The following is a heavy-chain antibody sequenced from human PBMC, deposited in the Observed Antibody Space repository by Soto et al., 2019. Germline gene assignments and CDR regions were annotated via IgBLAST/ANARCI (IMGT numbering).Heavy chain of an antibody. V-gene: IGHV1-69*01. CDR2: IIPIFGTA. Sequence: QVQLVQSGAEVKKPGSSVKVSCKASGGTFSSYAISWVRQAPGQGLEWMGGIIPIFGTANYAQKFQGRVTITADESTSTAYMALSSLRSEDTAVYYCARVVPVTTHGADYYDGMDVWGQGTTVTVSS. D-gene: IGHD4-4*01. CDR1: GGTFSSYA. CDR3: ARVVPVTTHGADYYDGMDV. J-gene: IGHJ6*02.